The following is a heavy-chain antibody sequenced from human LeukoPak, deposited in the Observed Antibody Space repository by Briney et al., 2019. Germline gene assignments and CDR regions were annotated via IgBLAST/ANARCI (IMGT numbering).Heavy chain of an antibody. CDR2: IYYSGST. V-gene: IGHV4-39*01. J-gene: IGHJ4*02. CDR1: GGPSSSSSYY. Sequence: SETLSLTCTVSGGPSSSSSYYWGWIRQPPGKGLEWIGSIYYSGSTYYNPSPKSRVTISVDTSKNQFSLKLSSVTAADTAVYYCARLVATSPRFDYWGQGTLVTVSS. CDR3: ARLVATSPRFDY. D-gene: IGHD5-12*01.